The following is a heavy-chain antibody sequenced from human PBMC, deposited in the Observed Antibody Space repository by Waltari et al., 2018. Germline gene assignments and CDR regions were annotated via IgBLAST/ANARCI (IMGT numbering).Heavy chain of an antibody. J-gene: IGHJ5*02. CDR1: GGSISSYY. CDR3: ARTGEQWPLLDNWFDP. V-gene: IGHV4-59*01. Sequence: QVQLQESGPGLVKPSATLSLTCTVSGGSISSYYWSWIRQPPGKGLEWIGYIYYSGSTNYNPSLKSRVTISVDTSKNQFSLKLSSVTAADTAVYYCARTGEQWPLLDNWFDPWGQGTLVTVSS. D-gene: IGHD6-19*01. CDR2: IYYSGST.